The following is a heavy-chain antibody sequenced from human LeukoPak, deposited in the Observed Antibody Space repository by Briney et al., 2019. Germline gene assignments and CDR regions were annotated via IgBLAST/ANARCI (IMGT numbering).Heavy chain of an antibody. CDR1: GFTFSSYE. V-gene: IGHV3-48*03. D-gene: IGHD6-19*01. CDR3: VRAYHSSGWYRIDY. CDR2: ISSSGSTI. Sequence: AGSLRLSCAASGFTFSSYEMNWVRQAPGKGLEWVSYISSSGSTIYYADSVKGRFTISRDNAKNSLYLQMNSLRAEDTAVYYCVRAYHSSGWYRIDYWGQGTLVTVSS. J-gene: IGHJ4*02.